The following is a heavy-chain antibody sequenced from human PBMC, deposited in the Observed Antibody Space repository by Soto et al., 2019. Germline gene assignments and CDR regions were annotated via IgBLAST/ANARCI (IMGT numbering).Heavy chain of an antibody. D-gene: IGHD2-21*02. CDR1: GFTFSNAW. Sequence: GGSLRLSCAASGFTFSNAWMSWVRQAPGKGLEWVGRIKSKTDGGTTDYAAPVKGRFTISRDDSKNTLYLQMNSLKTEDTAVYYCTTALAYCGGDCYFLYWGQGTLVTVSS. CDR3: TTALAYCGGDCYFLY. CDR2: IKSKTDGGTT. V-gene: IGHV3-15*01. J-gene: IGHJ4*02.